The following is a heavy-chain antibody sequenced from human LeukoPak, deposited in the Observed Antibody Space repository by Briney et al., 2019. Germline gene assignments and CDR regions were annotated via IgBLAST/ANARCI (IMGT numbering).Heavy chain of an antibody. CDR2: IYHSGST. J-gene: IGHJ4*02. CDR3: ARVAVAATRYYFDY. CDR1: GGSISSSNW. D-gene: IGHD2-15*01. V-gene: IGHV4-4*02. Sequence: SGTLSLTCAVSGGSISSSNWWSWVRQPPGKGLEWIGEIYHSGSTNYNPSLKSRVTISVDKSKNQFSLKLSSVTAADTAVYYCARVAVAATRYYFDYWGQGTLVTVSS.